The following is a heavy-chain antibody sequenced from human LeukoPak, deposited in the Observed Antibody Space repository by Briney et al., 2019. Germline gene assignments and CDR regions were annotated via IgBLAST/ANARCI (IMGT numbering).Heavy chain of an antibody. V-gene: IGHV4-61*08. CDR2: IYYSGST. Sequence: SETLSLTCTVSGGSISSGGYYWSWIRQHPGKGLEWIGYIYYSGSTNYNPSLKSRVTISVDTSKNQFSLKLSSVTAADTAVYYCARDSVGKIDYWGQGTLVTVSS. CDR1: GGSISSGGYY. J-gene: IGHJ4*02. CDR3: ARDSVGKIDY. D-gene: IGHD5/OR15-5a*01.